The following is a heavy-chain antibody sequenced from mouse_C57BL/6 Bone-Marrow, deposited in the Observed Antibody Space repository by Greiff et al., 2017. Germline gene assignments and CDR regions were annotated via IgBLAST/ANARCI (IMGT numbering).Heavy chain of an antibody. Sequence: VQLQQSGAELVKPGASVKMSCKASGYTFTSYWITWVKQRPGQGLEWIGDIYPGSGSTNYNEKFKSKATLTVDTSSSTAYMQLSSLTSEDSAVYDCASSTMVTTTGYYFDYWGQGTTLTVSS. D-gene: IGHD2-2*01. CDR2: IYPGSGST. CDR1: GYTFTSYW. V-gene: IGHV1-55*01. J-gene: IGHJ2*01. CDR3: ASSTMVTTTGYYFDY.